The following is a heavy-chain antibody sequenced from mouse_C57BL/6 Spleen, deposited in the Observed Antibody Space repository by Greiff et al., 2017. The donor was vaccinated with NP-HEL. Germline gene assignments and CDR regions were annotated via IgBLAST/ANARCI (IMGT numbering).Heavy chain of an antibody. D-gene: IGHD2-1*01. CDR1: GYSITSGYY. J-gene: IGHJ1*03. CDR3: AGFYYGNWYFDV. Sequence: EVQRVESGPGLVKPSQSLSLTCSVTGYSITSGYYWNWIRQFPGNKLEWMGYISYDGSNNYNPSLKNRISITRDTAKNQFFLKLNSVTTEDTATYYCAGFYYGNWYFDVWGTGTTVTVSS. V-gene: IGHV3-6*01. CDR2: ISYDGSN.